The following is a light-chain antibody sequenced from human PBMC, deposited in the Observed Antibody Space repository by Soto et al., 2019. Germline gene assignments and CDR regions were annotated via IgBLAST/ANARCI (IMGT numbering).Light chain of an antibody. CDR2: SAS. V-gene: IGKV3-15*01. Sequence: PGESATLSCRASERVSTNLAWYQQTPGRAPRLLIYSASRRPTDIPVRFSGSGSGAEFTLTISSLQSEDFAIYYCQQYNNLPPTLGQGTKVDI. CDR1: ERVSTN. J-gene: IGKJ1*01. CDR3: QQYNNLPPT.